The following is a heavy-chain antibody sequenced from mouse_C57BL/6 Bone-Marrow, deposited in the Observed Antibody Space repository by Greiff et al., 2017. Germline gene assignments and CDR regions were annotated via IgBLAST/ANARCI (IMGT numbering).Heavy chain of an antibody. CDR1: GFTFTSYW. CDR3: ARRGIYYAMDY. V-gene: IGHV1-55*01. Sequence: QVQLMQPGAELVKPGASVKISCTASGFTFTSYWITWVQQSPGQGLEWIGDISPGSGSTNYNEKFKSKATLTVDTSTSTPYMQLSSLTSENSAVYNCARRGIYYAMDYWGQGTSVTVSS. J-gene: IGHJ4*01. CDR2: ISPGSGST.